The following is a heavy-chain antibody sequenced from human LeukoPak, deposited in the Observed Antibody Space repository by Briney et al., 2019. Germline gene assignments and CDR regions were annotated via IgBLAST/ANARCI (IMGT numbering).Heavy chain of an antibody. CDR1: GFSFSSHA. V-gene: IGHV3-7*03. CDR2: IKQDGSEK. D-gene: IGHD1/OR15-1a*01. Sequence: PGGSLRLSCATSGFSFSSHAMTWVRQAPGKGLEWVANIKQDGSEKYYVDSVKGRFTISRDNAKNSLYLQMNSLRAEDTAVYYCARERQRTIDYWGQGTLVTVSS. J-gene: IGHJ4*02. CDR3: ARERQRTIDY.